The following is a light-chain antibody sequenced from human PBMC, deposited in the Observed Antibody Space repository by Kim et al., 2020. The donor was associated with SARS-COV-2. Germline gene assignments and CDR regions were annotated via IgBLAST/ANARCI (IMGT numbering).Light chain of an antibody. V-gene: IGLV1-40*01. CDR2: DNT. J-gene: IGLJ1*01. CDR3: QSYDNSLRGYV. CDR1: SSNIGAGFD. Sequence: QSVLTQPPSVSGAPGQRVTISCTGSSSNIGAGFDVHWYQHLPGTAPKLLIFDNTNRPSGVPGRFSGSKSGTSASLAITGLQAEDEADYYCQSYDNSLRGYVFGTGTKVTVL.